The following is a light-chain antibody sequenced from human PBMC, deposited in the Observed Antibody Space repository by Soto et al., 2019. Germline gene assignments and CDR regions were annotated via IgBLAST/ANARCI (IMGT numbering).Light chain of an antibody. CDR1: STDVGGYNY. CDR3: CAYAGSGAVV. CDR2: EVS. Sequence: QSALTQPASVSGSPGQSITISCTGSSTDVGGYNYVSWYQQHPGKAPKVMIYEVSNRPSGVSNRFSGSKSGNTASLTISGLQAEDEADYYCCAYAGSGAVVFGGGTKLTVL. J-gene: IGLJ3*02. V-gene: IGLV2-14*01.